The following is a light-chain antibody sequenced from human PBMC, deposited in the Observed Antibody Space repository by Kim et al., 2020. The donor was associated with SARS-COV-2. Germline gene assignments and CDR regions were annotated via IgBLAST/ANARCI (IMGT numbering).Light chain of an antibody. CDR3: QQSYSTPPVT. V-gene: IGKV1-39*01. CDR1: QSISSY. J-gene: IGKJ5*01. CDR2: AAS. Sequence: SVGDRVTISCRAGQSISSYLDWYRQKPGKAPKLLIYAASSLQSGVPSRFSGSGSGTDFTHTISSLQPEDFATCYCQQSYSTPPVTFGQGTRLEIK.